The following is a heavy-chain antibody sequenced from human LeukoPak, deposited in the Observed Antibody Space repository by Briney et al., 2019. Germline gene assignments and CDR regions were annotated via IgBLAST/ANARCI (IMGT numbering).Heavy chain of an antibody. V-gene: IGHV3-23*01. J-gene: IGHJ4*02. CDR1: GFTFSNYG. D-gene: IGHD2-15*01. CDR3: ASSHCSGGSCDPYHFYY. Sequence: GGSLRLSCSASGFTFSNYGVGSVRQAPGRGLELVSTISNSGVITYDAYSVKCRFNVSRHNPKTPRDQQMKSRRAEHASIYYCASSHCSGGSCDPYHFYYWGQGTLVTVSS. CDR2: ISNSGVIT.